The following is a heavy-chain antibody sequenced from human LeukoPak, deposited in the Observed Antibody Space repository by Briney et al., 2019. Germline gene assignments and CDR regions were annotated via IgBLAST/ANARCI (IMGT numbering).Heavy chain of an antibody. CDR3: ARCTVTYYYYYMDV. Sequence: PGGSLRLSCAASGFTFNSYGMSWIRQAPGKGLEWVSYISSSGSTIYYADSVKGRFTISRDNAKNSLYLQMNSLRAEDTAVYYCARCTVTYYYYYMDVWGKGTTVTVSS. CDR2: ISSSGSTI. V-gene: IGHV3-48*04. J-gene: IGHJ6*03. CDR1: GFTFNSYG. D-gene: IGHD4-17*01.